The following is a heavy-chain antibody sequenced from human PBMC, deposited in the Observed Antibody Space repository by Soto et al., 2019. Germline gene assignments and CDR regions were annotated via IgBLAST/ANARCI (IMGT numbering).Heavy chain of an antibody. CDR3: AREPPSYDSSGYDYIGSYYYYYGMDV. CDR1: GFTFSSYG. V-gene: IGHV3-30*03. Sequence: GGSLRLSCAASGFTFSSYGMHWVRQTPGKGLEWLAVISYDGSNKYYADSVEGRFTISRDNSKNTLYLQMNSLRAEDTAMYYCAREPPSYDSSGYDYIGSYYYYYGMDVGGQGTTVTVS. D-gene: IGHD3-22*01. J-gene: IGHJ6*02. CDR2: ISYDGSNK.